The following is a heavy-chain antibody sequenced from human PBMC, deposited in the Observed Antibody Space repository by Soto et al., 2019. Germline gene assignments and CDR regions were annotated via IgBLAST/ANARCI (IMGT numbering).Heavy chain of an antibody. CDR3: AGDKGYYYDGMDV. Sequence: QVQLQESGPGLVKPSETVSLTCTVSGDSISSYYWSWIRQPAGKGLEWIGRIYTSGSTHYNPSLWSRVTMSVDTSKNQLSLKLRSVTAADTAVYFCAGDKGYYYDGMDVWGQGTTVTVSS. V-gene: IGHV4-4*07. CDR1: GDSISSYY. J-gene: IGHJ6*02. CDR2: IYTSGST.